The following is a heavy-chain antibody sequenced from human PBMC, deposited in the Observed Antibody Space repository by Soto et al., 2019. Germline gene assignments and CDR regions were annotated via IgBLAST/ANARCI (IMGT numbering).Heavy chain of an antibody. Sequence: VGSLRLSCAASGFTFSSYAMSLVRQALGKGLEWVSAISGSGGSTYYADSVKGRFTISRDNSKNTLYLQMNGLRAEDTAVYYCAKGYCSGGSCYMYYFDYWGQGTLVTVSS. CDR3: AKGYCSGGSCYMYYFDY. J-gene: IGHJ4*02. V-gene: IGHV3-23*01. D-gene: IGHD2-15*01. CDR2: ISGSGGST. CDR1: GFTFSSYA.